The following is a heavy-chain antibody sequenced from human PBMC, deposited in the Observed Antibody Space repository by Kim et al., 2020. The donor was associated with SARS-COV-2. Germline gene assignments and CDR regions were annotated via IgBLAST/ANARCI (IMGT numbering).Heavy chain of an antibody. CDR2: ISYDGSNK. V-gene: IGHV3-30*03. J-gene: IGHJ3*02. CDR1: GFTFSSYG. D-gene: IGHD2-8*01. CDR3: ICGYCTNGVCWRNDDAFDI. Sequence: GGSLRLSCAASGFTFSSYGMHWVRQAPGKGLEWVAVISYDGSNKYYADSVKGRFTISRDNSKNTLYLQMNSLRAEDTAVYYCICGYCTNGVCWRNDDAFDIWGQGTMVTVSS.